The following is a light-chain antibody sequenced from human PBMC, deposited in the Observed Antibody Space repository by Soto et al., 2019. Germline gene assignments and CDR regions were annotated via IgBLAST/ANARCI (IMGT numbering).Light chain of an antibody. CDR2: DVS. CDR1: SSDVGGYNY. CDR3: SSYTSSRSVV. J-gene: IGLJ2*01. V-gene: IGLV2-14*01. Sequence: QSALTQPASVSGSPGQSITISCTGTSSDVGGYNYVSWYQQHPGKAPKLMIYDVSNRPSGVSNRFSGSKFGNTASLTISGLQAEDEADYYCSSYTSSRSVVFGGGIKLTVL.